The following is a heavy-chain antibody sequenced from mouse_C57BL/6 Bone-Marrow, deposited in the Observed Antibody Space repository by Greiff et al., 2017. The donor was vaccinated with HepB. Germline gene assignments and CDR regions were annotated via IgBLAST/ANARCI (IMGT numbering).Heavy chain of an antibody. Sequence: EVKLLQSGGGLVQPGGSLKLSCAASGIDFSRYWMSWVRRAPGKGLEWIGEINPDSSTINYAPSLKDKFIISRDNAKNTLYLQMSKVRSEDTALYYCARPAYDYGHWYFDVWGTGTTVTVSS. D-gene: IGHD2-4*01. V-gene: IGHV4-1*01. CDR1: GIDFSRYW. J-gene: IGHJ1*03. CDR3: ARPAYDYGHWYFDV. CDR2: INPDSSTI.